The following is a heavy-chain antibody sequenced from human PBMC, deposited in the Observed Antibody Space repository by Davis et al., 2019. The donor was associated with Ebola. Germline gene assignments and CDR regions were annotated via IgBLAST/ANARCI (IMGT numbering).Heavy chain of an antibody. CDR1: GYTFTTYA. V-gene: IGHV1-18*01. CDR3: ARAYWSGSWNDHGDV. Sequence: ASVKVSCKASGYTFTTYALHWVRQAPGQRLEWMGWISAYNGNTNYAQKLQGRVTMTTATSTSTAYMELRSLRSDDTAVYYCARAYWSGSWNDHGDVWGQGTTVTVSS. CDR2: ISAYNGNT. D-gene: IGHD1-1*01. J-gene: IGHJ6*02.